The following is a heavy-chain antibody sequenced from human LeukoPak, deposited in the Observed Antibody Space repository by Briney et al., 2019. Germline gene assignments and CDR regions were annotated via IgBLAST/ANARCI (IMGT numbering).Heavy chain of an antibody. CDR2: ITADGTNT. J-gene: IGHJ4*02. CDR1: GYSFTRFY. V-gene: IGHV1-46*01. Sequence: ASVKVSCKESGYSFTRFYVHWVRQAPGEGLEWLGMITADGTNTNYAQKFKARFTMTTDASTSTVYMELSSLRSEDTAIYYCAREFPSSLFFDQWGQGTLVTVPS. D-gene: IGHD6-6*01. CDR3: AREFPSSLFFDQ.